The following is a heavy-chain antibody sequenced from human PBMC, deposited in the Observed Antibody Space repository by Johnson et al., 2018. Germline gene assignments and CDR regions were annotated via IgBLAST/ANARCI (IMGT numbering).Heavy chain of an antibody. J-gene: IGHJ4*02. CDR1: GFTFSTYS. D-gene: IGHD3-3*01. V-gene: IGHV3-48*02. CDR2: ISSRGNTI. CDR3: ARPYYDFWSDPFDY. Sequence: EVQLVETGGGLVQPGGSLRLSCAASGFTFSTYSMNWVRQAPGRGLEWVSEISSRGNTIYYADSVKGRFTISRDNDKNSLFLQMSNLRDEDTAVYYCARPYYDFWSDPFDYWGQGTLVTVSS.